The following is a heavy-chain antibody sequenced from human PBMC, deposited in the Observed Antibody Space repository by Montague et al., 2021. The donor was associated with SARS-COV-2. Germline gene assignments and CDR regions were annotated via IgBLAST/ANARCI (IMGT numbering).Heavy chain of an antibody. CDR3: ARDPYGMDV. CDR2: IDSGGNT. V-gene: IGHV3-66*01. J-gene: IGHJ6*02. Sequence: SLRLSCAASGFIVSHNYMSWVRQAPGKGLEWVSIIDSGGNTYYADSVKGRFTISRDNSKNTLYLQMNSLRAEDTALYYCARDPYGMDVWGQGTTVTVSS. CDR1: GFIVSHNY.